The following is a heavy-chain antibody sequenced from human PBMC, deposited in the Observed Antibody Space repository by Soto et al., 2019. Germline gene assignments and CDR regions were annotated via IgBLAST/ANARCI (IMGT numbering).Heavy chain of an antibody. CDR3: AKEHFTYYYDSSGYYDFDY. J-gene: IGHJ4*02. D-gene: IGHD3-22*01. V-gene: IGHV3-30*18. CDR1: GFTFSSYG. CDR2: ISYDGSNK. Sequence: GGSLRLSCAASGFTFSSYGMHWVRQAPGKGLEWVAVISYDGSNKYYADSVKGRFTISRDNSKNTLYLQMNSLRAEDTAVYYCAKEHFTYYYDSSGYYDFDYWGQGTLVTVSS.